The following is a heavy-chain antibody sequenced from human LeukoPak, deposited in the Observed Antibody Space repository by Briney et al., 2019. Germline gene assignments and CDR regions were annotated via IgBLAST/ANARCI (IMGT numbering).Heavy chain of an antibody. CDR2: IKQDGSEK. J-gene: IGHJ3*02. V-gene: IGHV3-7*01. Sequence: GGSLRLSCAASGFTFSSYWMSWVRQAPGKGLEWVANIKQDGSEKYYVDSVKGRFTISRDNAKNSLYLQMNSLRAEDTAVYYCAREIVLMVYATRRDAFDIWGQGTMVTVSS. CDR1: GFTFSSYW. D-gene: IGHD2-8*01. CDR3: AREIVLMVYATRRDAFDI.